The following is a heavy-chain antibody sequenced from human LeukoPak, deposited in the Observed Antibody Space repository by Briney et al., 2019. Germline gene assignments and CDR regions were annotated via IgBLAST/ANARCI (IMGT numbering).Heavy chain of an antibody. CDR2: IYYSGST. Sequence: SETLSLTCTVSGGSISSSSYYWGWIRQPPGKGLEWIGSIYYSGSTYYNPSLKSRVTISVDRSKNQFSLELTSVTAADTAVYYCAREMLDNHWFDPWGQGTLVTVSS. V-gene: IGHV4-39*07. D-gene: IGHD3-10*02. CDR1: GGSISSSSYY. CDR3: AREMLDNHWFDP. J-gene: IGHJ5*02.